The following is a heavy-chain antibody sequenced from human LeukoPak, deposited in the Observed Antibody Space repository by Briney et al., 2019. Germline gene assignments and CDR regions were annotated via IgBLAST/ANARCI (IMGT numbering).Heavy chain of an antibody. CDR3: GKGQGYYFDY. J-gene: IGHJ4*02. CDR2: IQFDGGNK. CDR1: GFTFSGYG. Sequence: GGSLRLSCAASGFTFSGYGMHWVRQAPGKWLEWVAFIQFDGGNKYYADSMKGRFTFSRDNSKHTLYLQMNSLRPEDTAVYYCGKGQGYYFDYSGQGSLVIVSS. V-gene: IGHV3-30*02.